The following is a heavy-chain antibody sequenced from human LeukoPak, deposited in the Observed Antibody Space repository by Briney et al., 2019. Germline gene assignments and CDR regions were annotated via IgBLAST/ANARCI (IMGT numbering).Heavy chain of an antibody. CDR1: GFTFSSYG. Sequence: GGSLRLSCAASGFTFSSYGMSWVRQAPGKGLEWVAFIRYDGINKYYADSVKGRFTVSRDNSKNTLYLQMNNLRAEDTAVYYCAKDFSVYFHDSRVLDYWGQGTLVTVSS. V-gene: IGHV3-30*02. CDR2: IRYDGINK. D-gene: IGHD3-22*01. J-gene: IGHJ4*02. CDR3: AKDFSVYFHDSRVLDY.